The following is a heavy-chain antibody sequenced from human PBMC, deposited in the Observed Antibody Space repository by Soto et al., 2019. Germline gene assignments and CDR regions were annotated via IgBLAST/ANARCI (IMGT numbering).Heavy chain of an antibody. J-gene: IGHJ4*02. CDR2: TRHDGSNT. D-gene: IGHD1-26*01. CDR3: ARDGVGATTYFGYFNY. V-gene: IGHV3-30*02. Sequence: GGSLRLSCAASGFNFRGYGMHWVRQAPGKGLEWVAITRHDGSNTYYADSVRGRFTISRDNSKNTLYLQMNSLRVEDTAVYYCARDGVGATTYFGYFNYWGQGTPVTVSS. CDR1: GFNFRGYG.